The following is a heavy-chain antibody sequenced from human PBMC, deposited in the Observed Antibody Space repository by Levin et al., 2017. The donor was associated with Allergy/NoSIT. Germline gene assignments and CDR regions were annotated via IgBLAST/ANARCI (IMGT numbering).Heavy chain of an antibody. J-gene: IGHJ5*02. CDR3: ARGRTYYDILTGYSYNWFDP. CDR2: MNPNSGNT. Sequence: ASVKVSCKASGYTFTSYDINWVRQATGQGLEWMGWMNPNSGNTGYAQKSQGRVTMTRNTSISTAYMELSSLRSEDTAVYYCARGRTYYDILTGYSYNWFDPWGQGTLVTVSS. D-gene: IGHD3-9*01. CDR1: GYTFTSYD. V-gene: IGHV1-8*01.